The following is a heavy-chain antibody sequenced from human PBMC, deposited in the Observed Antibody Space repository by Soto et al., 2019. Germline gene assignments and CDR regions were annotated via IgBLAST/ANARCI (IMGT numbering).Heavy chain of an antibody. CDR2: ISPNSGGT. V-gene: IGHV1-2*04. J-gene: IGHJ6*02. Sequence: ASVKVSCKASGYIFSANYIHWVRQAPGQGLEWLGWISPNSGGTNYAQKFQGWVTTTRDTSISTAYMELSRLRSDDTAVYYCARARYYYGSGSLNPLRYYYGMDVWGQGTTVTVSS. CDR3: ARARYYYGSGSLNPLRYYYGMDV. CDR1: GYIFSANY. D-gene: IGHD3-10*01.